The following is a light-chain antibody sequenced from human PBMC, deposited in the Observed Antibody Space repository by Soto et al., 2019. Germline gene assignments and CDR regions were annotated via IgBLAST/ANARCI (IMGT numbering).Light chain of an antibody. Sequence: QLVLTQPPSVSGAPGQRVTSSCTGSSSNIGTPYDVHWYQQLPGTAPKLLIYGNSNRPSGVPDRFSGSKSGTSASLAITGLQAEDEADYYCQSYDSSLSGYVIFGGGTKVTVL. J-gene: IGLJ2*01. V-gene: IGLV1-40*01. CDR2: GNS. CDR1: SSNIGTPYD. CDR3: QSYDSSLSGYVI.